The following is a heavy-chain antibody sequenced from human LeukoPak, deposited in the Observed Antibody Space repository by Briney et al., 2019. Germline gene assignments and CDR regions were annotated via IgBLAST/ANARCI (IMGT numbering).Heavy chain of an antibody. J-gene: IGHJ4*02. CDR3: AKDIRSSTNPVPGDY. D-gene: IGHD2-2*01. CDR2: ISGSGGST. Sequence: GGSLRLSFAASGLTFSSYAMSWVRQAPGKGLEWVSAISGSGGSTYYADSVKGRFTISRDNSKNTLYLQMNSLRAEDTAVYYCAKDIRSSTNPVPGDYWGQGTLVTVSS. V-gene: IGHV3-23*01. CDR1: GLTFSSYA.